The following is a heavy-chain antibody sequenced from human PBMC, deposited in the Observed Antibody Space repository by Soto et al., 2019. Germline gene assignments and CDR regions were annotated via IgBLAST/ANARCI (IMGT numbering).Heavy chain of an antibody. CDR2: INNDGSVS. D-gene: IGHD2-15*01. V-gene: IGHV3-74*01. J-gene: IGHJ6*03. Sequence: EVQLVESGGGLVQPGGSLRLSCVASGFTFSNYWMYWVRQAPGEGLVWVSRINNDGSVSSYADSVKGRLPISRDNVKNTLYLQVDRLRAEDTAVYYCARGDCVGGTCYSLAGSFYYYMDVWGKGTTVTVFS. CDR1: GFTFSNYW. CDR3: ARGDCVGGTCYSLAGSFYYYMDV.